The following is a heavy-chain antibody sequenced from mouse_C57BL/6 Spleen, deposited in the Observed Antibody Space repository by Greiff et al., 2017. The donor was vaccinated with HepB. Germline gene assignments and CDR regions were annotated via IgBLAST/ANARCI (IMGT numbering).Heavy chain of an antibody. J-gene: IGHJ4*01. CDR2: IYPGSGST. D-gene: IGHD2-4*01. CDR3: ARRVHYEGAMDY. Sequence: VQLQRPGAELVKPGASVKMSCKASGYTFTSYWITWVKQRPGQGLEWIGDIYPGSGSTNYNEKFKSKATLTVDTSSSTAYMQLSSLTSEDSAVYYCARRVHYEGAMDYWGQGTSVTVSS. CDR1: GYTFTSYW. V-gene: IGHV1-55*01.